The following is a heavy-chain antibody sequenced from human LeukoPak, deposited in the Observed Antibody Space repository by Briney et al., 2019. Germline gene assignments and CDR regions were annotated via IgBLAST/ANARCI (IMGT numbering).Heavy chain of an antibody. CDR1: GFTFSSYA. D-gene: IGHD5-18*01. V-gene: IGHV3-30*01. CDR2: ISYDGSNK. CDR3: ARDNEYSYGPNWFDP. J-gene: IGHJ5*02. Sequence: PGGSLRLSCAASGFTFSSYAMHWVRQAPGKGLEWVAVISYDGSNKYYADSVKGRFTISRDNSENTLYLQMNSLRAEDTAVYYCARDNEYSYGPNWFDPWGQGTLVTVSS.